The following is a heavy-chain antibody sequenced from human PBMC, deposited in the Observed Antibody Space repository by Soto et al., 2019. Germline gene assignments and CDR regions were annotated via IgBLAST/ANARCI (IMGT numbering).Heavy chain of an antibody. CDR3: TTDNLGPAIYYGMDV. CDR2: IKSKTDGGTT. V-gene: IGHV3-15*07. CDR1: GFTFSNAW. Sequence: GSLRLSCAASGFTFSNAWMNWVRQAPGKGLEWVGRIKSKTDGGTTDYAAPVKGRFTISRDDSKNTLYLQMNSLKTEDTAVYYCTTDNLGPAIYYGMDVWGQGTTVTVSS. J-gene: IGHJ6*02.